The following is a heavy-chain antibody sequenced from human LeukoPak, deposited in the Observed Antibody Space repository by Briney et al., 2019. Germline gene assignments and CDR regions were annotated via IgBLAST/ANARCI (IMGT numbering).Heavy chain of an antibody. CDR2: IYHSGST. CDR3: ARRPYDGMDV. V-gene: IGHV4-59*08. Sequence: SETLSLTCTVSGGSISSYYWSWIRQPPGKGLEWIGYIYHSGSTNYNPSLKSRVTISVDTSKNQFSLKLSSVTAADTAVYYCARRPYDGMDVWGQGTTVTVSS. J-gene: IGHJ6*02. CDR1: GGSISSYY. D-gene: IGHD2-2*01.